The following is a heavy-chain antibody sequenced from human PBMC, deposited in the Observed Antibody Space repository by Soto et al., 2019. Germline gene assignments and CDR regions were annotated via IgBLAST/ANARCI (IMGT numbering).Heavy chain of an antibody. Sequence: QVQLQESGPGLVKPSQTLSLTCTVSGGSISSGGYYWSWICQHPGKGLEWIGYIYYSGSTYDNPSLKSRVTITVDTSKNQFSLKLSSVTAADTAVYYCARGGSSWYIPFDSGGQGTLVTVSS. D-gene: IGHD6-13*01. J-gene: IGHJ4*02. CDR3: ARGGSSWYIPFDS. CDR1: GGSISSGGYY. V-gene: IGHV4-31*03. CDR2: IYYSGST.